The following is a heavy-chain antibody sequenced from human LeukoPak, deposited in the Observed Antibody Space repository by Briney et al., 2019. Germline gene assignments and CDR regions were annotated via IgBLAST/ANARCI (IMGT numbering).Heavy chain of an antibody. V-gene: IGHV3-7*01. CDR1: GFTFSSYW. D-gene: IGHD2-2*02. Sequence: PGGSLRLSCAASGFTFSSYWMNWARQAPGKGLEWVASINHNGNVNYYVDSVKGRFTISRDNSKNTVYLQMNSLGAEDTAVYYCARDLRHQLLYCLDYWGQGTLVTVSS. CDR2: INHNGNVN. J-gene: IGHJ4*02. CDR3: ARDLRHQLLYCLDY.